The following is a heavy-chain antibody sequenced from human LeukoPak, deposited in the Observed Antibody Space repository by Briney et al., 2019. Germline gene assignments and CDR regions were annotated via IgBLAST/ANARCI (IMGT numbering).Heavy chain of an antibody. V-gene: IGHV1-18*01. J-gene: IGHJ5*02. CDR2: ISAYNGNT. CDR1: GYTFTSYG. Sequence: ASVKVSCKASGYTFTSYGISWVRQAPGQGLEWMGWISAYNGNTNYAQKIQGRVTMTTDTSTSTAYMELRSLRSDDTAVYYCARGGGIVVVPAALTLFDPWGQGTLVTVSS. CDR3: ARGGGIVVVPAALTLFDP. D-gene: IGHD2-2*01.